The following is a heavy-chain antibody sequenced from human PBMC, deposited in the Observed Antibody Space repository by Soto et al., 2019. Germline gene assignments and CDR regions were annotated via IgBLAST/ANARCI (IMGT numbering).Heavy chain of an antibody. CDR1: GGSFSGYY. CDR3: ARGRKQWLPTGGYYFDY. CDR2: INHSGST. J-gene: IGHJ4*02. D-gene: IGHD6-19*01. Sequence: SETLSLTCAVYGGSFSGYYWSWIRQPPGKGLEWIGEINHSGSTNYNPSLKSRVTISVDTSKNQFSLKLSSVTAADTAVYYCARGRKQWLPTGGYYFDYWGQGTLVTVSS. V-gene: IGHV4-34*01.